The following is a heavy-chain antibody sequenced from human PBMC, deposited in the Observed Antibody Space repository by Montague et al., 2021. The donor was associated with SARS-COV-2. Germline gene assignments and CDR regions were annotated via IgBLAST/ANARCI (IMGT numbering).Heavy chain of an antibody. Sequence: SLRLSCAASGFTLSNYNMNWIRQAPGKGLEWVSSVSYSSTYIYYADSVKGRFSISRGNAQNSLSLQMNNLRADDTAVYYCVRDQSPMGFDYWGQGTLVTVSS. CDR3: VRDQSPMGFDY. CDR1: GFTLSNYN. D-gene: IGHD5-24*01. J-gene: IGHJ4*02. V-gene: IGHV3-21*03. CDR2: VSYSSTYI.